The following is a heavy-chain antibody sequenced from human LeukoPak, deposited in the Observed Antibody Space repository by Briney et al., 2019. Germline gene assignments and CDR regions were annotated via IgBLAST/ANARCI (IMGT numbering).Heavy chain of an antibody. J-gene: IGHJ6*03. CDR2: INWNGGST. V-gene: IGHV3-20*04. Sequence: PGGSLRLSCAASGFTFDDYGMSWVRQAPGKGLEWVSGINWNGGSTGYADSVKGRFTISRDNAKNSLYLQMNSLRAEDTAVYYCAKALTYYYYYMDVWGKGTTVTISS. CDR3: AKALTYYYYYMDV. CDR1: GFTFDDYG. D-gene: IGHD4/OR15-4a*01.